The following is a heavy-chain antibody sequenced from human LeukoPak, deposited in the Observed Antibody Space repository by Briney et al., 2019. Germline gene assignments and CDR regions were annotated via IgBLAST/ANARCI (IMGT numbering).Heavy chain of an antibody. Sequence: SSETLSLTCAVYGGSFSGYYWSWIRQPPGKGLEWIGEINHSGSTNYNPSLKSRVTISVDTSKSQFSLKLSSVTAADTAVYYCARTDYVWGSSLDYWGQGTLVTVSS. CDR3: ARTDYVWGSSLDY. CDR2: INHSGST. CDR1: GGSFSGYY. J-gene: IGHJ4*02. D-gene: IGHD3-16*01. V-gene: IGHV4-34*01.